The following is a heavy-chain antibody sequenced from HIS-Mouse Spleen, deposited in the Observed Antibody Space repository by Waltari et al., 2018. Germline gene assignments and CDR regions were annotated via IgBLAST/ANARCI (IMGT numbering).Heavy chain of an antibody. J-gene: IGHJ2*01. V-gene: IGHV4-39*07. CDR3: AREIPYSSSWYDWYFDL. CDR2: IYYSGGT. CDR1: GGSISSSSYY. D-gene: IGHD6-13*01. Sequence: QLQLQESGPGLVKPSETLSLTCTVPGGSISSSSYYWGWIRQPPGKGLEWIGSIYYSGGTQSNPSLKSRVTRSVDTSKNQFSRKLSSVTAADTAVYYCAREIPYSSSWYDWYFDLWGRGTLVTVSS.